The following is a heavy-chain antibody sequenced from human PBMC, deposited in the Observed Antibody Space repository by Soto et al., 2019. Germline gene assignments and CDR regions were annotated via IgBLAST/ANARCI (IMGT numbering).Heavy chain of an antibody. V-gene: IGHV4-39*07. J-gene: IGHJ2*01. Sequence: PSETLSLTCTVSGGSITSSEYYWAWIRQPPGKGLQFVGTIYYSGSSYSNPSLKSRLSMSAGTSKNQFSLKVRSVTAADSAVYYCVLCATAGYFDLWGRGTLVTVSS. CDR2: IYYSGSS. CDR3: VLCATAGYFDL. CDR1: GGSITSSEYY.